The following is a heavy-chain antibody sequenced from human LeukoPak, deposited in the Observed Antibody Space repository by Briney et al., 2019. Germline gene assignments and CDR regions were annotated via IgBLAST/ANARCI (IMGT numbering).Heavy chain of an antibody. J-gene: IGHJ1*01. Sequence: ASVKVSCKASGYSFTGHYMHWVRQAPGQGLEWRGWINPNSGGTNYAQKFQGRVTMTRDTSSGTAYMELSRLRSDDTAVYYCARGGGTVFGVLNDWGQGTLVTVSS. D-gene: IGHD3-3*01. V-gene: IGHV1-2*02. CDR1: GYSFTGHY. CDR3: ARGGGTVFGVLND. CDR2: INPNSGGT.